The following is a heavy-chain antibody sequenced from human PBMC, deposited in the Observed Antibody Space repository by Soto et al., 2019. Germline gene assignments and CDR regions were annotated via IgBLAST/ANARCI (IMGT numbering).Heavy chain of an antibody. V-gene: IGHV2-5*01. J-gene: IGHJ4*02. D-gene: IGHD2-15*01. CDR2: VHWNDDD. Sequence: QITLKESGPTLVKPTQTLTLTCTFSGFSLTTSGVGVGWIRQPPGKALEWLAVVHWNDDDHYSPSLKSRLTIIKDSSKNQVVLIMTNMDPVDTGTYYCAYIVVNRGLGFWGQGTLVSVSS. CDR1: GFSLTTSGVG. CDR3: AYIVVNRGLGF.